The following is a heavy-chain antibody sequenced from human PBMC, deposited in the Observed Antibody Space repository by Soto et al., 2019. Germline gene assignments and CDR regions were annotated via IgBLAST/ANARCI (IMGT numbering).Heavy chain of an antibody. CDR2: INPSGGST. J-gene: IGHJ4*02. CDR3: ARGLGIAARPGVPGRFSDFDY. CDR1: GYTFTSYY. D-gene: IGHD6-6*01. Sequence: ASVKVSCKASGYTFTSYYMHWVRQAPGQGLEWMGIINPSGGSTSYAQKFQGRVTMTRDTSTSTVYMELSSLRSEDTAVYYCARGLGIAARPGVPGRFSDFDYWGQGTLVTVSS. V-gene: IGHV1-46*01.